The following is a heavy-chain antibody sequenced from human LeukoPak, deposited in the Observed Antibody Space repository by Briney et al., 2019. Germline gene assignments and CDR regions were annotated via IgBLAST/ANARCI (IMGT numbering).Heavy chain of an antibody. Sequence: GGSLRLSCAASGFTFDDYGMSWVRQAPGKGLEWVSGINWNGGSTGYADSVKGRFTISRDNAKNSLYLQMNSLRAEDTAVYYCARFGAMPYYFDYWGQGTLVTVSS. CDR2: INWNGGST. V-gene: IGHV3-20*04. CDR3: ARFGAMPYYFDY. J-gene: IGHJ4*02. D-gene: IGHD2-2*01. CDR1: GFTFDDYG.